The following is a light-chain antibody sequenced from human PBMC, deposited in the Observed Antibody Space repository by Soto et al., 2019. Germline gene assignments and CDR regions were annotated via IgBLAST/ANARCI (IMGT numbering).Light chain of an antibody. V-gene: IGLV1-40*01. CDR2: ANN. CDR3: QSYDSSLRGV. CDR1: NSDIGAGYD. J-gene: IGLJ1*01. Sequence: QSVLTQPPSVSGAPGQRVTISCTGSNSDIGAGYDVHWYQQLPGTAPKLVIYANNNRPSGVPGRFSASKSGTSASLAITGLQADDEPDYYCQSYDSSLRGVFGTGTKVTVL.